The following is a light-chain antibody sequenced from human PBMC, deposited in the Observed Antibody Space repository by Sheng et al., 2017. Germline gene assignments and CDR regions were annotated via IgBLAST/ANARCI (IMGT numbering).Light chain of an antibody. CDR3: YSTDSSGNYWV. CDR1: ALPKKY. Sequence: SYELTQLPSVSVSPGQTARITCSGDALPKKYSLFGTSRSQARPLSLVIYEDSKRPYRRSLTRFSGSSSGTTATLTIAGAQGRRSEGDYYCYSTDSSGNYWVFGRRDRRLTVL. J-gene: IGLJ3*02. V-gene: IGLV3-10*01. CDR2: EDS.